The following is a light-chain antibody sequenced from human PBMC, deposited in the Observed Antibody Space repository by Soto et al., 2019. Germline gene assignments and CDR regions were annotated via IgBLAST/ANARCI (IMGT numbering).Light chain of an antibody. Sequence: DVQMTQSPSSLSASVGARVTITCRASQYINSYLSWYQQKPGDAPKSLIYGASSLQTEVPSRFSGRESVTDFTLTISNLQPEDSATYYCQQYNNYALTSGGGTQVE. V-gene: IGKV1D-16*01. CDR1: QYINSY. J-gene: IGKJ4*01. CDR2: GAS. CDR3: QQYNNYALT.